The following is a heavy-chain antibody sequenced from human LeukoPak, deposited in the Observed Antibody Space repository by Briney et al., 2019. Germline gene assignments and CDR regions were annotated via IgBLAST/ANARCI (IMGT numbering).Heavy chain of an antibody. J-gene: IGHJ6*02. CDR2: INHSGST. CDR1: GGSFSGYY. V-gene: IGHV4-34*01. CDR3: ARANLAAAGPVYYYYGMDV. D-gene: IGHD6-13*01. Sequence: SETLSLTCAVYGGSFSGYYWSWIRQPPGKGLEWIGEINHSGSTSYNPSLKSRVTISVDTSKNQFSLKLSSVTAADTAVYYCARANLAAAGPVYYYYGMDVWGQGTTVTVSS.